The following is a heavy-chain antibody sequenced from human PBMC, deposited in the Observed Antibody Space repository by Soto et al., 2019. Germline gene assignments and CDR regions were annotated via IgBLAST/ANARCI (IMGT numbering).Heavy chain of an antibody. V-gene: IGHV3-21*01. Sequence: PGESLILSCAAAGFTFSIHSRNWVGQAPGKGLEWVSSISSSSSYIYYAESVKGRFTISRDNAKNSLYLQMNSLRAEDTAVYYCARDHEDIVVVVAATLSPYFDYWGQGTLVTVSS. D-gene: IGHD2-15*01. CDR3: ARDHEDIVVVVAATLSPYFDY. CDR1: GFTFSIHS. J-gene: IGHJ4*02. CDR2: ISSSSSYI.